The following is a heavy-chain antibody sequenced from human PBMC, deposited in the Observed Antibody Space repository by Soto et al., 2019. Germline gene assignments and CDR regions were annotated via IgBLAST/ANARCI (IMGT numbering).Heavy chain of an antibody. D-gene: IGHD6-6*01. Sequence: QVQLVESGGGVVQPGRSLRLSCAASGFTFSSYGMHWVRQAPGKGLEWVAVISYDGSNKYYADSVKGRFTISRDNSKNTLYLQMNSLRAEDTAVYYCAEGGWQLVRKYFDYWGQGTLVTVSS. J-gene: IGHJ4*02. CDR3: AEGGWQLVRKYFDY. V-gene: IGHV3-30*18. CDR2: ISYDGSNK. CDR1: GFTFSSYG.